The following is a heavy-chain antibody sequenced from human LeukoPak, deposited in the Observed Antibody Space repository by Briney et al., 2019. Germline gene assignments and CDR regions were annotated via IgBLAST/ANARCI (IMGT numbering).Heavy chain of an antibody. Sequence: GGSLRLSCTASGFSFSGHWMHWARQLPGKGLVWVSRISPTGSTTSYADSVKGRFTVSRDDAKNTLYLQVNNLRAEDTAVYYCARGPNSNWSGLDFWGQGALLTISS. CDR1: GFSFSGHW. J-gene: IGHJ4*02. V-gene: IGHV3-74*01. CDR3: ARGPNSNWSGLDF. D-gene: IGHD6-6*01. CDR2: ISPTGSTT.